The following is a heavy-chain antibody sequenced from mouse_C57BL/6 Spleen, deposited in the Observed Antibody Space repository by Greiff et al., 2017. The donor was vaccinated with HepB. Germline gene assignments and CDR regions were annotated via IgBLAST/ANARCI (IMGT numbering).Heavy chain of an antibody. Sequence: QVQLQQPGAELVKPGASVKMPCKASGYTFTSYWITWVKQRPGQGLEWIGDIYPGSGSTNYNEKFKSKATLTVDTSSSTAYMQLSSLTSEDSAVYYCARWRGTTVVEAMDYWGEGTSVTVSS. V-gene: IGHV1-55*01. CDR1: GYTFTSYW. J-gene: IGHJ4*01. CDR2: IYPGSGST. D-gene: IGHD1-1*01. CDR3: ARWRGTTVVEAMDY.